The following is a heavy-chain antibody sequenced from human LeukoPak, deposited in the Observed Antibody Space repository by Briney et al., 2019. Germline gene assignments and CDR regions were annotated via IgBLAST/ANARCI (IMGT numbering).Heavy chain of an antibody. V-gene: IGHV3-11*01. J-gene: IGHJ3*02. Sequence: PGGSLRLSCAASGFTFSDYYMSWIRQAPGKGLEWVSYISSSGSTIYYADSVKGRFTISRDNAKNSLYLQMNSLRAEDTALYYCAKVMCSSTSCHYDAFDIWGQGTMVTVSS. CDR3: AKVMCSSTSCHYDAFDI. D-gene: IGHD2-2*01. CDR2: ISSSGSTI. CDR1: GFTFSDYY.